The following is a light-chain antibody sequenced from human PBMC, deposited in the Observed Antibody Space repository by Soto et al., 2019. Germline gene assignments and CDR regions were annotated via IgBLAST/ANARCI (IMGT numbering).Light chain of an antibody. Sequence: DIELNQSSSFLSASVGHRVTITCRASQGVSIYLAWHPQRPGIAPKLLIYPSSTLQSGGPSSFTCRVSRTAFTLPLSSLEPQDFATYYCQQLNTYPCTFGQGTRLEIK. CDR2: PSS. CDR1: QGVSIY. CDR3: QQLNTYPCT. V-gene: IGKV1-9*01. J-gene: IGKJ5*01.